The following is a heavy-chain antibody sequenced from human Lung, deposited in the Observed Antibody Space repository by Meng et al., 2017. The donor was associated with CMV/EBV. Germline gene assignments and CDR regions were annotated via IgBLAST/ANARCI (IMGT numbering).Heavy chain of an antibody. CDR1: GFTFSSYG. Sequence: GGSLRLXXVASGFTFSSYGMHWVRQAPGKGLEWVAFIRFDGSNKYYADSVKGRFTISRDNSKNTLYLQLNSLRPEDTAVYYCAKVVVPAAQGGGNWFDPWGPGTXVTVSS. CDR3: AKVVVPAAQGGGNWFDP. J-gene: IGHJ5*02. CDR2: IRFDGSNK. D-gene: IGHD2-2*01. V-gene: IGHV3-30*02.